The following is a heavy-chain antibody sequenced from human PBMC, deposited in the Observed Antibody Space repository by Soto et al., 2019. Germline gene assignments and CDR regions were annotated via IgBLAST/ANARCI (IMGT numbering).Heavy chain of an antibody. J-gene: IGHJ6*03. CDR3: EKSPASDYYTMDG. V-gene: IGHV3-23*01. Sequence: GGSLRLSCAASGFTFSGYAMTWVRQAPGKGLEWVSSITGSGTSTYYADSVTGRFFISRDISKNTVSLQMSSQKAHEPAAYYGEKSPASDYYTMDGRGKGPTVTVSS. CDR2: ITGSGTST. CDR1: GFTFSGYA.